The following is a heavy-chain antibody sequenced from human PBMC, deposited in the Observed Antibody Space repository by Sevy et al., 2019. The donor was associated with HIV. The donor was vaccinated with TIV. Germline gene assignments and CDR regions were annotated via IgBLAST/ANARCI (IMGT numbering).Heavy chain of an antibody. CDR2: IYYSGST. D-gene: IGHD3-22*01. J-gene: IGHJ6*02. Sequence: SETLSLTCTVSGGSISSSSYYWGWIRQPPGKGLEWIGSIYYSGSTYYNPSLKSRVTISVNTSKNQFSLKMSSVTAADTAVYYCASTRYYYDSSCYYYYYYGMDVWGQGTTVTVSS. V-gene: IGHV4-39*01. CDR1: GGSISSSSYY. CDR3: ASTRYYYDSSCYYYYYYGMDV.